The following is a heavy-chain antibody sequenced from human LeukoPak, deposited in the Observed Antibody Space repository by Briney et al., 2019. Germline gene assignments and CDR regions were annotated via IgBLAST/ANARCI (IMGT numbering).Heavy chain of an antibody. V-gene: IGHV3-23*01. CDR2: ISGSGGST. CDR1: GFTFSSFA. CDR3: AKEPGTTSGFVDY. D-gene: IGHD1-7*01. J-gene: IGHJ4*02. Sequence: PGGSLRLSCTASGFTFSSFAMSWVRQAPGKGLEWVSTISGSGGSTYYADSVKGRFTTSRDNSKNTLYLQMNSLRAEDTAVYYCAKEPGTTSGFVDYWGQGTLVTVSS.